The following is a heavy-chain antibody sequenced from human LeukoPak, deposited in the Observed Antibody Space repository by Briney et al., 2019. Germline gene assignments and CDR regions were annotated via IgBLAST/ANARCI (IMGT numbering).Heavy chain of an antibody. CDR1: GFTFSSYS. D-gene: IGHD1-26*01. Sequence: GGSLRLSCAASGFTFSSYSMNWVRQAPGKGREWVSYISSSSSTIYYADSVKGRFTISRDNAKNSLYLQMNSLRAEDTAVYYCARCRSGSGGDYWGQGTLVTVSS. V-gene: IGHV3-48*04. CDR3: ARCRSGSGGDY. CDR2: ISSSSSTI. J-gene: IGHJ4*02.